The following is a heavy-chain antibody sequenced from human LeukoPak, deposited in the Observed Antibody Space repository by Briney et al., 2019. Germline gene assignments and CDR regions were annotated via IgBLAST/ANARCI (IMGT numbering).Heavy chain of an antibody. CDR1: GYTFTSYG. CDR3: ARAVLGYYDSSGYFFDY. CDR2: ISAYNGNT. J-gene: IGHJ4*02. V-gene: IGHV1-18*01. D-gene: IGHD3-22*01. Sequence: SVKVSCKASGYTFTSYGISWVRQPPGQGLEWMGLISAYNGNTNYAQKLQGRVIITTDTSTSTAYMELRSLRSDDTAVYYCARAVLGYYDSSGYFFDYWGQGTLVTVSS.